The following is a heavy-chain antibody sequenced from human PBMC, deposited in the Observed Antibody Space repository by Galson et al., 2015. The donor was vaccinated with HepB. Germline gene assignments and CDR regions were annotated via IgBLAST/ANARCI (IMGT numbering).Heavy chain of an antibody. CDR1: GFTFSSYG. V-gene: IGHV3-33*01. J-gene: IGHJ3*02. CDR3: ARDGYCTNGVCYEVAFDI. Sequence: SLRLSCAASGFTFSSYGMHWVRQAPGKGLEWVAVIWYDGSNKYYADSVKGRFTISRDNSKNTLYLQMNSLRAEDTAVYYCARDGYCTNGVCYEVAFDIWGQGTMVTVSS. CDR2: IWYDGSNK. D-gene: IGHD2-8*01.